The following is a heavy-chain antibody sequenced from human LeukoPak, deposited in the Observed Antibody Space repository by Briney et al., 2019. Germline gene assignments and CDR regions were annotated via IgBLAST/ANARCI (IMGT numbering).Heavy chain of an antibody. D-gene: IGHD2-2*01. J-gene: IGHJ4*02. CDR1: GGSISSGDYY. CDR2: IYYSGST. CDR3: ARVFQYCSSTSCSYYFDY. Sequence: PSQTLSLTCTVSGGSISSGDYYWSWIRQPPGKGLEWIGYIYYSGSTYYNPSLKSRVTISVDTSKNQFSLKLSSVTAADTAVYYCARVFQYCSSTSCSYYFDYWGQGTLVTVSS. V-gene: IGHV4-30-4*08.